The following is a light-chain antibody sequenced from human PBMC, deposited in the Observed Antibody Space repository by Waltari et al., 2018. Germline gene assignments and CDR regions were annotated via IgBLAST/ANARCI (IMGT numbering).Light chain of an antibody. Sequence: DIQMTQSPSSLSASVGDRVTITCRASQAISAYLNWYQQKPGKAPNLLIFAASNLQSGVPLRFSGSGSGTDFTLTISSLQPEDFATYYCQESYSSPLYTFGQGTKLEI. CDR3: QESYSSPLYT. CDR1: QAISAY. J-gene: IGKJ2*01. V-gene: IGKV1-39*01. CDR2: AAS.